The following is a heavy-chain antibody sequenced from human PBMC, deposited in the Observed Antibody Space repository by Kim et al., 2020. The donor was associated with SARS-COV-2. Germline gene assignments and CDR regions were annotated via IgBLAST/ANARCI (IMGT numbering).Heavy chain of an antibody. CDR1: GGSISSYY. CDR3: ARLSYSSSWYWGRRDYYYYYYMDV. D-gene: IGHD6-13*01. CDR2: IYYSGST. J-gene: IGHJ6*03. V-gene: IGHV4-59*08. Sequence: SESLSLTCTVSGGSISSYYWSWIRQPPGKGLEWIGYIYYSGSTNYNPSLKSRVTISVDTSKNQFSLKLSSVTAAYTAVYYCARLSYSSSWYWGRRDYYYYYYMDVWGKGTTVTVSS.